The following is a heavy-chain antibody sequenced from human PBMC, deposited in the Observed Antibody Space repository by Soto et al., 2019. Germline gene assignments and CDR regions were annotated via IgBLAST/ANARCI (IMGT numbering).Heavy chain of an antibody. CDR3: ARYWNYGYRYYYGMDV. V-gene: IGHV4-34*01. CDR2: INHSGST. D-gene: IGHD1-7*01. Sequence: ETPSLTCAVYGGSFSGYYWSWIRQPPGKGLEWIGEINHSGSTNYNPSLKSRVTISVDTSKNQFSLKLSSVTAADTAVYYCARYWNYGYRYYYGMDVWGQGTTVTVSS. J-gene: IGHJ6*02. CDR1: GGSFSGYY.